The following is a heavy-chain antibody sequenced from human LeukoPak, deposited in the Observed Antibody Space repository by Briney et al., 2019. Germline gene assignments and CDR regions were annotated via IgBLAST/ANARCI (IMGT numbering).Heavy chain of an antibody. CDR1: GYSISSGYY. J-gene: IGHJ5*02. CDR3: ARDLAAAGTIDP. V-gene: IGHV4-38-2*02. Sequence: PSETLSLTCTVSGYSISSGYYWGWIRQPPGKGLEWIGSIYHSGSTYYNPSLKSRVTISEDTSKNQFSLKLSSVTAADTAVYYCARDLAAAGTIDPWGQGTLVTVSS. CDR2: IYHSGST. D-gene: IGHD6-13*01.